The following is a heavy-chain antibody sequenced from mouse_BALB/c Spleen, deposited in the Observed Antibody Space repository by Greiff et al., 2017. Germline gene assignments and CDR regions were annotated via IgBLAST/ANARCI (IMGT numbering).Heavy chain of an antibody. CDR3: ARENGNYFDY. CDR2: FSSGGSYT. CDR1: GFTSSSIA. J-gene: IGHJ2*01. V-gene: IGHV5-9-4*01. D-gene: IGHD2-1*01. Sequence: DVMLVESGEGLLKPEGSLKPTCAASGFTSSSIALSGFRRSPEKRREWAAEFSSGGSYTNYPDTVTGRFTISRDNAKNTLYLEMSSLRSEDTAMFYCARENGNYFDYWGQGTTLTVSS.